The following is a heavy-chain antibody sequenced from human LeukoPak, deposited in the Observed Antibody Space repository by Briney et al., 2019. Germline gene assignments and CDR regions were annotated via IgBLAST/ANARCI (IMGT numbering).Heavy chain of an antibody. D-gene: IGHD3-10*01. CDR1: GYIFDRYA. CDR2: INTNSGNP. Sequence: EASVKVSCKASGYIFDRYAMNWVRQAPGQGLEWMGWINTNSGNPTYAQGFTGRFVFSLDTSVSTAYLQMFNLKAEDTAVYYCVRELETVVRGVVVDYWGQGTLVYVSS. V-gene: IGHV7-4-1*01. J-gene: IGHJ4*02. CDR3: VRELETVVRGVVVDY.